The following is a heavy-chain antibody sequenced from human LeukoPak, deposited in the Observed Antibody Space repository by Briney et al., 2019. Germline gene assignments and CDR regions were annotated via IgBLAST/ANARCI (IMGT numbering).Heavy chain of an antibody. CDR3: AKGQGTLYSSGSPGYNLWY. CDR2: ISGSGGST. J-gene: IGHJ4*02. CDR1: GFTFSSYG. D-gene: IGHD6-19*01. Sequence: GGTLRLSCAASGFTFSSYGMSWVRQAPGKGLEWVSAISGSGGSTYYADSVKGRFPISSDNSKNTVDLQMNSLGAEDTAVYYCAKGQGTLYSSGSPGYNLWYWGQGTLVTVSS. V-gene: IGHV3-23*01.